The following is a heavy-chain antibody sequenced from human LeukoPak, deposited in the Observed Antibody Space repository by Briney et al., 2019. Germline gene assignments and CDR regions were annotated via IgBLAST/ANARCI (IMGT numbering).Heavy chain of an antibody. D-gene: IGHD2-2*01. CDR1: GFTVTTKS. Sequence: PGGSLRLSCAAPGFTVTTKSMAWVRQAPGRGLEWVSVFYSPGSTYYADSVHGRFTISRDNSLNTLFLQMNSLRVEDTAVYYCASARESCIGSTCYEYFHHWGQGTPLTVSS. J-gene: IGHJ1*01. V-gene: IGHV3-53*01. CDR3: ASARESCIGSTCYEYFHH. CDR2: FYSPGST.